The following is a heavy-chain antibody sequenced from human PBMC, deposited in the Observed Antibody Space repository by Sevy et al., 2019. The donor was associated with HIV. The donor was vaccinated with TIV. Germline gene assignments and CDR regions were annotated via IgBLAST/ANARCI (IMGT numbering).Heavy chain of an antibody. Sequence: ASVKVSCKASNYNFFAYGFAWVRQAPGQGLEWMGWISGFNGNTNCAQTLRGRVTLTTDSSTSTAYMELRSLTSDDTAVYYCAREVVTPGPDYGMDVWGPGTTVTVSS. CDR1: NYNFFAYG. V-gene: IGHV1-18*01. D-gene: IGHD3-22*01. CDR3: AREVVTPGPDYGMDV. CDR2: ISGFNGNT. J-gene: IGHJ6*02.